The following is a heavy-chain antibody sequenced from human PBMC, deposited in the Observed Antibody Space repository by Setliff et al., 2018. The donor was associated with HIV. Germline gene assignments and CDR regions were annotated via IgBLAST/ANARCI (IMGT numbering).Heavy chain of an antibody. D-gene: IGHD6-13*01. CDR3: ARGTKGSRWSVTRINWFDT. Sequence: LSLTCAVYGGSFRGYYWNWIRQSPDKGLEWIGEIDHSGSTNYNPTLRSRVIMSADTPKSQFSLNLTSLTAGDTAVYYCARGTKGSRWSVTRINWFDTWGQGTLVTVSS. J-gene: IGHJ5*02. CDR2: IDHSGST. CDR1: GGSFRGYY. V-gene: IGHV4-34*01.